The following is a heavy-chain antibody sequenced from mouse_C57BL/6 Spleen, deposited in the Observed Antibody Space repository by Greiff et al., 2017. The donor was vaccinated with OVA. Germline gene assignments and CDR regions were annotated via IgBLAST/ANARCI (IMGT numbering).Heavy chain of an antibody. Sequence: EVNLVESGGGLVKPGGSLKLSCAASGFTFSSYAMSWVRQTPEKRLEWVATISDGGSYTYYPDNVKGRFTISRDNAKNNLYLQMSHLKSEDTAMYYCARDRGITRGYYFDYWGQGTTLTVSS. CDR3: ARDRGITRGYYFDY. J-gene: IGHJ2*01. D-gene: IGHD2-4*01. CDR2: ISDGGSYT. CDR1: GFTFSSYA. V-gene: IGHV5-4*01.